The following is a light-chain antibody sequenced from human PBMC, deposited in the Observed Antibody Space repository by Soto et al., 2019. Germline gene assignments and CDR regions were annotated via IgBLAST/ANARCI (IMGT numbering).Light chain of an antibody. CDR1: QSILYSSNNKNH. Sequence: DIVMTQSPDSLAVSLGERATINCKSSQSILYSSNNKNHLVWYQQKAGQPPKLLIYWASTRESGVPDRFTGSGSGTEFTLTISNLQSEDFAVYYCQQYHSWPITFGQGTRLEIK. CDR2: WAS. V-gene: IGKV4-1*01. CDR3: QQYHSWPIT. J-gene: IGKJ5*01.